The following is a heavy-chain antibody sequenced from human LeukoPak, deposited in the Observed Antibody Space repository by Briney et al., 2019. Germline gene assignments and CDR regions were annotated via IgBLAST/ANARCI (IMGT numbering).Heavy chain of an antibody. J-gene: IGHJ3*02. CDR3: ARGGEYDAFDI. V-gene: IGHV3-13*04. CDR1: GFTFSSYD. CDR2: IGSAGDT. Sequence: GGSLRLSCAASGFTFSSYDMHWVRQATGHGLEWVSLIGSAGDTYYPGSVKGRFTISRENAKNSVYLQMNSLRAGDTAVYYCARGGEYDAFDIWAQGTVVTVSS. D-gene: IGHD3-16*01.